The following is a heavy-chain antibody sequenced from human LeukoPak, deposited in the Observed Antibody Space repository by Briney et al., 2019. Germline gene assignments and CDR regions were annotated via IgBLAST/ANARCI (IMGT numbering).Heavy chain of an antibody. D-gene: IGHD5-18*01. J-gene: IGHJ4*02. CDR2: IYTSGST. V-gene: IGHV4-4*07. Sequence: SETLSLTCTVSGGSISSYYWSWIRQPAGKGLEWIGRIYTSGSTNYNPSLKSRVTMSVDTSKNQFSLKLSSCAARGYSYGQVADYWGQGTLVTVPS. CDR1: GGSISSYY. CDR3: ADY.